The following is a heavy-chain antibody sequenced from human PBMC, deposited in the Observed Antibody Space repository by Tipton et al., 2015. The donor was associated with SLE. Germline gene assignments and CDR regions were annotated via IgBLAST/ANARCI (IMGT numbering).Heavy chain of an antibody. CDR3: ARVWGTGSRGVDY. Sequence: GLVKPSQTLSLTCAISGDSVSTNSAAWTWIGQSPSRGLEWLGRTYYRSKWYSDYAVSVKSRITINPDTSKNQFSLQLNSVTPEDTAVYYCARVWGTGSRGVDYWGQGTLVTVSS. CDR1: GDSVSTNSAA. J-gene: IGHJ4*02. CDR2: TYYRSKWYS. D-gene: IGHD2-2*01. V-gene: IGHV6-1*01.